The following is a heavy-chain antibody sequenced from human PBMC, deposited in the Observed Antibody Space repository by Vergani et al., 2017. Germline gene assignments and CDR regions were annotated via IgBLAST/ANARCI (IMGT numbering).Heavy chain of an antibody. J-gene: IGHJ4*02. CDR1: GFTFSSYA. V-gene: IGHV3-30*01. CDR2: ISNDGSNK. Sequence: VQLLESGGGVVQPGRSLRLSCAASGFTFSSYAMHWVRQAPGKGLEWVAVISNDGSNKYYADSVKGRFTISRDNSKNTLYLQMNSLRAEDTAVYYCARDEVWYSSPSGFDYWGQGTLVTVSS. CDR3: ARDEVWYSSPSGFDY. D-gene: IGHD6-13*01.